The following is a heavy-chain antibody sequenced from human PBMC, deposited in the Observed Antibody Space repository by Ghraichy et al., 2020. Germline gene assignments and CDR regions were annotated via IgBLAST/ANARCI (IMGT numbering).Heavy chain of an antibody. Sequence: GESLNISCAASGFSVSNNYMSWVRQTPGKGLEWVSVFYPGGSTYYSDSVKGRFTISTDSYKNMLYLQMNSLRAEDTAVYHCARGGRDGYNYYWGQGTLVTVSS. CDR2: FYPGGST. CDR3: ARGGRDGYNYY. V-gene: IGHV3-53*01. J-gene: IGHJ4*01. D-gene: IGHD5-24*01. CDR1: GFSVSNNY.